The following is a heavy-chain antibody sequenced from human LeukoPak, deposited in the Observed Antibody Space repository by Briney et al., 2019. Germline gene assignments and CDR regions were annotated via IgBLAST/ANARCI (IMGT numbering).Heavy chain of an antibody. CDR1: GFTFSSYA. CDR3: AKDKAASYSSSWFFDY. D-gene: IGHD6-13*01. V-gene: IGHV3-23*01. CDR2: ISGSGGST. Sequence: GGSLRLSCAASGFTFSSYAMSWVRQAPGKGLEWVSAISGSGGSTYYADSVKGRFTISRDNSKNTLYLQMNSLRAEDTAVYYCAKDKAASYSSSWFFDYWGQGTLVTVSS. J-gene: IGHJ4*02.